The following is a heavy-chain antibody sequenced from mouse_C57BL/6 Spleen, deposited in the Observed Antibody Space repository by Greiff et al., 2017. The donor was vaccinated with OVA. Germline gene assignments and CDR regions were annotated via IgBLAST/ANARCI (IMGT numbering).Heavy chain of an antibody. D-gene: IGHD1-1*01. J-gene: IGHJ2*01. CDR2: IDPSDSYT. CDR1: GYTFTSYW. Sequence: VQLQQPGAELVMPGASVKLSCKASGYTFTSYWMHWVKQRPGQGLEWIGEIDPSDSYTNYNQKFKGKSTLTVDKSSSTAYMQLSSLTSEDSAVYYCARGDYGSSYCIDYWGQGTTLTVAS. V-gene: IGHV1-69*01. CDR3: ARGDYGSSYCIDY.